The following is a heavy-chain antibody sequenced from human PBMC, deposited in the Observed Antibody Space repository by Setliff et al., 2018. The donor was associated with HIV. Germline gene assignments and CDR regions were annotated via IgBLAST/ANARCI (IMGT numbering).Heavy chain of an antibody. CDR2: INPNSGGT. J-gene: IGHJ3*02. V-gene: IGHV1-2*02. CDR3: AKVFAFGVDGFDI. D-gene: IGHD3-10*01. Sequence: VASVKVSCKASGYRFTDYYIHWVRQAPGQGLEWMGWINPNSGGTNYAQKFQGRVTMTRDTSISTAYMELSSLRSDDTAVYYCAKVFAFGVDGFDIWGQGTMVTVSS. CDR1: GYRFTDYY.